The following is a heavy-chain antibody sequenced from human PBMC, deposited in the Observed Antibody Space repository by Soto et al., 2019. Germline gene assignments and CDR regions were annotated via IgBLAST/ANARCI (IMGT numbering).Heavy chain of an antibody. V-gene: IGHV4-39*01. D-gene: IGHD6-19*01. J-gene: IGHJ4*02. Sequence: QLQLQESGPGLVKPSETLSLTCTVSGGSISSTNYFWGWIRQPPGKGLEWIGNIYYSGNTYHNPSLKSRVTISVDTSKNQFSLKLNSVTAADTAVYYCARWAVSGSQRVDYWGQGTLVTVSS. CDR1: GGSISSTNYF. CDR2: IYYSGNT. CDR3: ARWAVSGSQRVDY.